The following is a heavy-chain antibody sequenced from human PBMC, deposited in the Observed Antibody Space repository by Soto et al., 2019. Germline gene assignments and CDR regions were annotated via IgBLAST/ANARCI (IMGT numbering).Heavy chain of an antibody. V-gene: IGHV3-20*04. D-gene: IGHD4-17*01. Sequence: GGSLRLSCAASGFPFGDFGMNLVRQAPGKGLEWVSGISRNGGGASYADSVKGRFAISRDNAKNSLYLQMGSLRVEDTAVYYCARDGYGDYGLSDYWGQGALVTVSS. CDR1: GFPFGDFG. J-gene: IGHJ4*02. CDR3: ARDGYGDYGLSDY. CDR2: ISRNGGGA.